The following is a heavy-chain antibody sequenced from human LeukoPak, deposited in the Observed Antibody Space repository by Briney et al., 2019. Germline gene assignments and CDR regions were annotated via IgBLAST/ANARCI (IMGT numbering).Heavy chain of an antibody. J-gene: IGHJ6*03. CDR1: GFTFSSYG. Sequence: PGGSLRLSCAASGFTFSSYGMHWVRQAPGKGLEWVAFIRYDGSNKYYADSVKGRFTISRDNSKNTLYLQMNSLRAEDTAVYYCAKDLQKYYYYYMDVWGKGTTVTVSS. V-gene: IGHV3-30*02. CDR3: AKDLQKYYYYYMDV. CDR2: IRYDGSNK.